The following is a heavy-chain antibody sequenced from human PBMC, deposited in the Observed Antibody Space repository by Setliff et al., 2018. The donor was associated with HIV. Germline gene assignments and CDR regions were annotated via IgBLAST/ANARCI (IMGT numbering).Heavy chain of an antibody. Sequence: GASVKVSCKVSGYTLTELSMHWVRQAPGKGLEWMGGFDPEDGETIYAQKFQGRVTMTEDTSTDAAYMELSSLRSEDTAVYYCATDKGTTLSSYYYYYMDVWGKGTTVTVSS. CDR1: GYTLTELS. CDR3: ATDKGTTLSSYYYYYMDV. J-gene: IGHJ6*03. D-gene: IGHD4-4*01. V-gene: IGHV1-24*01. CDR2: FDPEDGET.